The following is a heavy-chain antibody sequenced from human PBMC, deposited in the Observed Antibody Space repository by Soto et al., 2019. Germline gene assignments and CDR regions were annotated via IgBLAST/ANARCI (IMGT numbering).Heavy chain of an antibody. CDR2: IYYSGST. CDR1: GGSICSYY. CDR3: ARAPYSGYDPYYFDY. Sequence: SETLSLTCTVSGGSICSYYWSWIPQPPGKGLEWIGYIYYSGSTNYNPSLKSRVTISVDTSKNQFSLKLSSVTAADTAVYYCARAPYSGYDPYYFDYWGQGTLVTVSS. D-gene: IGHD5-12*01. V-gene: IGHV4-59*01. J-gene: IGHJ4*02.